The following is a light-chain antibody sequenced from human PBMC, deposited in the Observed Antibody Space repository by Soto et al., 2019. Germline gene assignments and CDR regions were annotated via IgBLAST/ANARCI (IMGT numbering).Light chain of an antibody. CDR2: RND. CDR3: AAWDDSLSGVV. J-gene: IGLJ2*01. Sequence: QSVLTQPPSASGTPGQRVTISCSGSSSNIGSNFAYWYQQLPGTAPKLLIYRNDQRPSGVPDRFSGSKSGTSASLAISGLRSEDEADYYCAAWDDSLSGVVFGGGTKLTVL. V-gene: IGLV1-47*01. CDR1: SSNIGSNF.